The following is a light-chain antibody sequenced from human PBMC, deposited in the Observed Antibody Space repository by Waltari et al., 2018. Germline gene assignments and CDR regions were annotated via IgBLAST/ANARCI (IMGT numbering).Light chain of an antibody. CDR2: DVS. V-gene: IGLV2-11*01. CDR1: SSAVGGYNS. CDR3: CSYAGSYTFPYV. J-gene: IGLJ1*01. Sequence: QSALTQPRSVSGSPGQSVPIPCTGTSSAVGGYNSVSWYQQHPGKAPKLMIYDVSKRPSGVPDRFSGSKSGNTASLTISGLQAEDEADYYCCSYAGSYTFPYVFGTGTKVTVL.